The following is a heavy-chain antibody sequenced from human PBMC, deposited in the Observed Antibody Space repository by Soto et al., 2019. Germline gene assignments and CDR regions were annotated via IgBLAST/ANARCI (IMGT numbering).Heavy chain of an antibody. CDR1: GFSISDYA. Sequence: GGSLRLSCSASGFSISDYAMSWVRQPPGKGLEWVSSISDSGTKTFYADSVRGRFAISRDTSKNTVYMQMNNLRAEDTALYYCAKDGIRKDDYWGQGAVVTVSS. V-gene: IGHV3-23*01. CDR2: ISDSGTKT. CDR3: AKDGIRKDDY. J-gene: IGHJ4*02.